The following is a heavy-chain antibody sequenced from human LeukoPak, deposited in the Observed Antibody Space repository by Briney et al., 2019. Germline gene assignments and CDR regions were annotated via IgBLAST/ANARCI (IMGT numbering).Heavy chain of an antibody. V-gene: IGHV4-4*07. CDR1: GGSISRYY. CDR3: ARDSGPTGEVKFDP. J-gene: IGHJ5*02. D-gene: IGHD3-16*01. CDR2: IYSDGTI. Sequence: SEPLSLTCTVSGGSISRYYWSWIRQPAGKGLEWIGRIYSDGTITYNPSLQSRLTMSIDPSQDQFSLKLRFVTAADPAVYSCARDSGPTGEVKFDPSGQGTLLTVSS.